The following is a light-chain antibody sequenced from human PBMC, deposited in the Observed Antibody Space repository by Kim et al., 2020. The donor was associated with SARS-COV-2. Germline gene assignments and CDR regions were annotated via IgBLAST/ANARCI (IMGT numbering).Light chain of an antibody. CDR1: SSDVGGYNY. CDR2: DVS. J-gene: IGLJ3*02. Sequence: QSTTISCTGTSSDVGGYNYVSWYQQHPGKAPKLMIYDVSNRPSGVSNRFSGSKSGNTASLTISGLQAEDEADYYCSSYTSSSTPWVFGGGTQLTVL. V-gene: IGLV2-14*03. CDR3: SSYTSSSTPWV.